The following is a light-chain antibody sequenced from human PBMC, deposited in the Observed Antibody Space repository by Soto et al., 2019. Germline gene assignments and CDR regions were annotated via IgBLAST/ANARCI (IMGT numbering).Light chain of an antibody. CDR1: SSNIGAGFD. J-gene: IGLJ2*01. V-gene: IGLV1-40*01. CDR3: QSFWV. CDR2: RNT. Sequence: QSVLTQPPSVSGAPGQRVTISCTGSSSNIGAGFDVHWYQQFPGTAPKLLIYRNTIRPSGVPDRFSGSKSGTSASLAITGLQAEDEADYYCQSFWVFGGGTQLTVL.